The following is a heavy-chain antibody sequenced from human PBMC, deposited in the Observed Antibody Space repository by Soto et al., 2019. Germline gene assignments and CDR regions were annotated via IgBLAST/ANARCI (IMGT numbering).Heavy chain of an antibody. V-gene: IGHV4-59*08. CDR1: GVSIANFF. D-gene: IGHD6-19*01. CDR3: ARDRGGITVAANPLGEWFDP. CDR2: MSQGGTT. J-gene: IGHJ5*02. Sequence: SETLSLTCTVSGVSIANFFWSWIRQPPGKGLEWIGYMSQGGTTTYNPSLKGRATISVDTSKNQLPLKLTSVTAADTAMYYCARDRGGITVAANPLGEWFDPWGPGTLVTVSS.